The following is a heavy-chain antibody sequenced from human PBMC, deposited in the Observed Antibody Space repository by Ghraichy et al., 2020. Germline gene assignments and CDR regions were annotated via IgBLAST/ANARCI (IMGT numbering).Heavy chain of an antibody. CDR2: IDRSGST. CDR1: DGSISSGNW. Sequence: SETLSLTCTVSDGSISSGNWWSWVRQPPGKGLEWIGEIDRSGSTNYNPSLKSRVTISEDKSRNQFSLKLTSVAAADTAVYYCTKGDYIAEIDYWGQGTLVTVSS. D-gene: IGHD6-13*01. CDR3: TKGDYIAEIDY. V-gene: IGHV4-4*02. J-gene: IGHJ4*02.